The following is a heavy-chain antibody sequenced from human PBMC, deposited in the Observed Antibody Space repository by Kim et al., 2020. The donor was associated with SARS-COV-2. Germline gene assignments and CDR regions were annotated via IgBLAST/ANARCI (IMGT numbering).Heavy chain of an antibody. V-gene: IGHV3-23*01. CDR3: AKGGFLAYCGGDCNMSDAFDI. CDR1: GFTFSSYA. CDR2: ISGSGGST. J-gene: IGHJ3*02. D-gene: IGHD2-21*02. Sequence: GGSLRLSCAASGFTFSSYAMSWVRQAPGKGLEWVSAISGSGGSTYYADSVKGRFTISRDNSKNTLYLQMNSLRAEDTAVYYCAKGGFLAYCGGDCNMSDAFDIWGQGTMVTVSS.